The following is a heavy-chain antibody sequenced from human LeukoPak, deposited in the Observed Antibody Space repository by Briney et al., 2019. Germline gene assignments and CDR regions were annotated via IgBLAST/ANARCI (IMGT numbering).Heavy chain of an antibody. Sequence: GGSLRLSCAASGFTFDDYAMHWVRQAPGKGLEWVSLISWDGGSTYYADSVKGRFTISRDNSKNSLFLQMNSLRAEDTASYFCAKDIRGSTSWYGLDYWGQGTLVTVSS. CDR3: AKDIRGSTSWYGLDY. D-gene: IGHD6-13*01. V-gene: IGHV3-43D*03. CDR2: ISWDGGST. J-gene: IGHJ4*02. CDR1: GFTFDDYA.